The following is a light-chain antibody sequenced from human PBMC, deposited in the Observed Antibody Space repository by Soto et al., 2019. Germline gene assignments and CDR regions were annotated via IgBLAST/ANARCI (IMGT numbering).Light chain of an antibody. J-gene: IGLJ2*01. CDR3: SSYTSSSTSVV. V-gene: IGLV2-14*01. CDR2: DVS. CDR1: SSDVGGYNY. Sequence: QSPLTQPASVSGSPGQSITISSTGTSSDVGGYNYVSWYQQHPGKAPKLMIYDVSNRPSGVSNRFSGSKSGNTASLTISGLQAEDEADYYCSSYTSSSTSVVFGGGTKLTVL.